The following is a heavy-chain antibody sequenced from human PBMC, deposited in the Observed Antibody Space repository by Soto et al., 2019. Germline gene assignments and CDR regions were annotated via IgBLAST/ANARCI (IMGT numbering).Heavy chain of an antibody. Sequence: QVQLVQSGAEVKKPGASVKVSCKASGYTFTSYDINWVRQATGQGLEWMGWMNPNSGNTGYAQKFQGRATMTRNTSISTAYMELSSLRSEDTAVYYCATTTDCSGGSCYSNDAFDIWGQGTMVTVSS. CDR3: ATTTDCSGGSCYSNDAFDI. D-gene: IGHD2-15*01. J-gene: IGHJ3*02. V-gene: IGHV1-8*01. CDR1: GYTFTSYD. CDR2: MNPNSGNT.